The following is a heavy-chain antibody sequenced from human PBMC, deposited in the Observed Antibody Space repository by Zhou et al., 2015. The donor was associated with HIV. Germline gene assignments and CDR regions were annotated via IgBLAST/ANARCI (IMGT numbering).Heavy chain of an antibody. V-gene: IGHV1-69*06. Sequence: QVQLVQSGAEVKKPGSSVKVSCKASGGTFSSYAISWVRQAPGQGLEWMGGIIPIFGTANYAQKFQGRVTITADKSTSTAYMELSSLRSEDTAVYYCARGRVGATVNYYGMDVWGQGTTVTVSS. CDR2: IIPIFGTA. CDR3: ARGRVGATVNYYGMDV. D-gene: IGHD1-26*01. J-gene: IGHJ6*02. CDR1: GGTFSSYA.